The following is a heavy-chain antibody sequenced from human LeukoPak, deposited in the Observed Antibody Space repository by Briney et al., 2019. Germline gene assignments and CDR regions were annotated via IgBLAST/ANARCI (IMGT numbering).Heavy chain of an antibody. Sequence: GESLKISCQGSGYSFTSYWIGWVRQMPGKGLEWMGIIYPGDSDTRYSPSFQGQVTISADKSISTAYMQWSSLKASDTAMYYCARQLYSSSSGFDYWGQGTLVTVSS. J-gene: IGHJ4*02. CDR2: IYPGDSDT. CDR3: ARQLYSSSSGFDY. D-gene: IGHD6-6*01. CDR1: GYSFTSYW. V-gene: IGHV5-51*01.